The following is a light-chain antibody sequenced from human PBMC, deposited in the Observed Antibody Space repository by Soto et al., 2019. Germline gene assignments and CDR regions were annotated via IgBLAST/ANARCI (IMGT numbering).Light chain of an antibody. CDR2: DVG. Sequence: QSALTQPASVSGSPGQSITISCTGTSSDVGGYNYVSWYQQHPGKAPKLMIYDVGNRPSGVSNRFSGSKSGNTASLTISGRLAADEADYYCCSYTSSSTLYVFGTGTKVTVL. J-gene: IGLJ1*01. V-gene: IGLV2-14*01. CDR3: CSYTSSSTLYV. CDR1: SSDVGGYNY.